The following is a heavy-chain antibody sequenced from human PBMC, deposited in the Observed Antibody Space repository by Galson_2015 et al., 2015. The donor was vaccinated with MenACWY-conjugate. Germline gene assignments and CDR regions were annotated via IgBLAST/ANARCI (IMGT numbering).Heavy chain of an antibody. Sequence: SLRLSCAASGFSFSDYGMHWVRQAPGKGLEWMAFIRYDGSNKYYADSVKGRFTISRDNSKNTLYLQVESLRPDDTAVYYCAKDWSVPYSTISYYFYMDVWGKGTTVTVSS. CDR2: IRYDGSNK. CDR1: GFSFSDYG. V-gene: IGHV3-30*02. D-gene: IGHD6-13*01. J-gene: IGHJ6*03. CDR3: AKDWSVPYSTISYYFYMDV.